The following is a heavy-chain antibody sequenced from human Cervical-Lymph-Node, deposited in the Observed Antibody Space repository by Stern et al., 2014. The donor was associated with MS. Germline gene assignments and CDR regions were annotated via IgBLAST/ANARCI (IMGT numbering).Heavy chain of an antibody. V-gene: IGHV6-1*01. Sequence: QVQLQQSGPGLVKPSQTLSVTCAISGDSVSRNSAAWNWIRQSTSRGLEWLGRTYYRSKWDNDYAVSVKSRITINPDTSKNQFSLQLNSVTPEDTAVYYCARAHVTTVVAAFDYWGQGTLVIVSS. CDR2: TYYRSKWDN. D-gene: IGHD4-11*01. J-gene: IGHJ4*02. CDR1: GDSVSRNSAA. CDR3: ARAHVTTVVAAFDY.